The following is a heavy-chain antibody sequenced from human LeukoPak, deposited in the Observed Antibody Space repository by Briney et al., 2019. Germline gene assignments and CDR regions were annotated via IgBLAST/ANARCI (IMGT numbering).Heavy chain of an antibody. D-gene: IGHD3-10*01. Sequence: GASVKVSCKASGGTFSSYAISWVRQAPGQGLEWMGGIIPIFGTANYAQKFQGRVTITADESTSTAYMELSSLRSEDTAVYYCARTHGRGSGPSRWFDPWGQGTLVTVSS. CDR2: IIPIFGTA. V-gene: IGHV1-69*13. J-gene: IGHJ5*02. CDR3: ARTHGRGSGPSRWFDP. CDR1: GGTFSSYA.